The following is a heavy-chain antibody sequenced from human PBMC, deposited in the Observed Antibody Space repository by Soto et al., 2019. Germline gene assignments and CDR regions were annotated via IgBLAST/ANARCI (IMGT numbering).Heavy chain of an antibody. Sequence: ASVKVSCKASGYTFTSYGISWVRQAPGQGLEWMGWISAYNGNTNYAQKLQGRVTMTTDTSTSTAYMELRSLRSDDTAVYYCARVEALFGDYDSSGYSNFDYWGQGTLVTVPQ. CDR2: ISAYNGNT. J-gene: IGHJ4*02. CDR1: GYTFTSYG. D-gene: IGHD3-22*01. CDR3: ARVEALFGDYDSSGYSNFDY. V-gene: IGHV1-18*01.